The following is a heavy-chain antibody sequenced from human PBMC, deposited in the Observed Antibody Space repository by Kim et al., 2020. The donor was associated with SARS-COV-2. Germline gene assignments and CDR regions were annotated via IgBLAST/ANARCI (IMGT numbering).Heavy chain of an antibody. V-gene: IGHV1-69*04. Sequence: KIQCRATITADKSTSTAYMELSSLRSEDTAVYYCARDGGIMVRGVNWFDPWGQGTLVTVSS. J-gene: IGHJ5*02. CDR3: ARDGGIMVRGVNWFDP. D-gene: IGHD3-10*01.